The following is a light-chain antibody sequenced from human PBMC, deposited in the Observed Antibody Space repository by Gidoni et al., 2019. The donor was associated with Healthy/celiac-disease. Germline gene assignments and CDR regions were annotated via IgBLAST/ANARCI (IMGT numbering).Light chain of an antibody. CDR3: QQSYSTPLT. CDR1: QSISSY. V-gene: IGKV1-39*01. CDR2: AAS. Sequence: DIQMTQSPSSLSASVGDRVTITCRASQSISSYLNWYQQKPGKAPKLLIYAASSLQSGVPSRFSGRGSWPDFTLTISSLQPEDFAPYYCQQSYSTPLTFGGGTKVEIK. J-gene: IGKJ4*01.